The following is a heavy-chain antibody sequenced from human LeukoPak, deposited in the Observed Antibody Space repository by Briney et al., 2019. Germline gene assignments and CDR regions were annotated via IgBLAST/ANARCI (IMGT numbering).Heavy chain of an antibody. CDR1: GFTFSSYS. D-gene: IGHD2-2*01. Sequence: GGSLRLSCAASGFTFSSYSMNWVRQAPGKGLEWVSSISSSSSYIYYADSVKGRFTISRDNAKNSLYLQMNSLRAEDTAVYYCARDKEAMRGDYDAFDIWGQGTMVTVSS. CDR2: ISSSSSYI. CDR3: ARDKEAMRGDYDAFDI. V-gene: IGHV3-21*01. J-gene: IGHJ3*02.